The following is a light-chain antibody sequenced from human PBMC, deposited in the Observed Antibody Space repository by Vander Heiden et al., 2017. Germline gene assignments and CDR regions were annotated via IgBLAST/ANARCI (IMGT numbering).Light chain of an antibody. CDR3: QQYYSYPGGR. J-gene: IGKJ1*01. CDR2: AAS. V-gene: IGKV1-8*01. CDR1: QGISSY. Sequence: AIRMTQSTSSFSASTGDRVTITCRASQGISSYLVWYQQKPGKAPKLLIYAASTLQSGVPSRSSGSGCGTDFTLTISCLQSEDFAPYYCQQYYSYPGGRFGQGSNVEI.